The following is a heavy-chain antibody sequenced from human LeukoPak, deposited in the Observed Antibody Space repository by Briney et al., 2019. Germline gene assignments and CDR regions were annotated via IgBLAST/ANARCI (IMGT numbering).Heavy chain of an antibody. CDR3: ARAIRAPGTPENAFDI. CDR2: ISGNGGSR. CDR1: GFTFSTYT. V-gene: IGHV3-64*01. Sequence: GGSLRLSCAASGFTFSTYTMHWVRQAPGKGLEYVSSISGNGGSREYANSVKGRFTISRDNSRNTLYLQMGSLRAEDTALYFCARAIRAPGTPENAFDIWGQGTMVTVSS. D-gene: IGHD6-13*01. J-gene: IGHJ3*02.